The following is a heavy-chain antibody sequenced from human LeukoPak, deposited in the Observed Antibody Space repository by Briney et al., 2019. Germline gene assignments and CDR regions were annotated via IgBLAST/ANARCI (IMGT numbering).Heavy chain of an antibody. CDR2: IRYDGTNK. D-gene: IGHD3-10*01. Sequence: PGGSLRLSCAASGFTFSSYGMHWVRQAPGKGLEWVTYIRYDGTNKYYADSVKGRFTISRDNSKNTLYLQMNSLRPEDTAVYYCARQIQLELIEIWFGRHGGFDYWGQGTLVTVSS. V-gene: IGHV3-30*02. J-gene: IGHJ4*02. CDR3: ARQIQLELIEIWFGRHGGFDY. CDR1: GFTFSSYG.